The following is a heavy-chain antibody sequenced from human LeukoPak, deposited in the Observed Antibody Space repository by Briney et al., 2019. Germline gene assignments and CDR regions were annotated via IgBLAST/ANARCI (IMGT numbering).Heavy chain of an antibody. CDR3: TREGIRDGYNSAFDI. CDR2: IRSKAYGGTT. D-gene: IGHD5-24*01. V-gene: IGHV3-49*03. CDR1: RFTFGDYA. Sequence: PGGSLRLSCTASRFTFGDYAMSWFRQAPGKGLEWVGFIRSKAYGGTTEYAASVKGRFTISRDDSKSIAYLQMNSLKTEDTAVYYCTREGIRDGYNSAFDIWGQGTLVTVSS. J-gene: IGHJ3*02.